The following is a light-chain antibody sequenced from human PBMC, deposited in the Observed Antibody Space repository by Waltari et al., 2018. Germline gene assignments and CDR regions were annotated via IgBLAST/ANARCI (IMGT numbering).Light chain of an antibody. Sequence: HSVLTQPPSVSAAPGQDVTIFCSGSSSNIGNNYVSWYQQVPGTAPKLLIFDNKGRPSGIPDRFSGSKSGTSATLDITGLQTGDEAHYYCATWDSSLSGGVFGGGTKVTVL. CDR2: DNK. CDR3: ATWDSSLSGGV. J-gene: IGLJ2*01. CDR1: SSNIGNNY. V-gene: IGLV1-51*01.